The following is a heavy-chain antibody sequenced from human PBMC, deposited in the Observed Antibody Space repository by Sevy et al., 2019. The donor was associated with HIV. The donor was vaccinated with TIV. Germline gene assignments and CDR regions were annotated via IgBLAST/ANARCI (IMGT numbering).Heavy chain of an antibody. CDR1: GFTFSKYS. V-gene: IGHV3-23*01. D-gene: IGHD2-8*01. CDR3: AREWCTKPHDY. CDR2: LSFACGEI. Sequence: QLVGTLRLSCAASGFTFSKYSMSWVRQPPGKGLEWVSTLSFACGEINYVDSVKGRFTISSDNSKSSVYLQSNNLGPEDTAVYYCAREWCTKPHDYWGQGTLVNVSS. J-gene: IGHJ4*02.